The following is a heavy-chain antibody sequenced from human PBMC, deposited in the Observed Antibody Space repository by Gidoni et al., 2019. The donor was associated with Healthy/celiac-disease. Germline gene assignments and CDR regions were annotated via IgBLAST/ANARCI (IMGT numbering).Heavy chain of an antibody. J-gene: IGHJ4*02. V-gene: IGHV3-9*01. Sequence: EVQLVESGGGLVQPGRSLRLSCAASGFTFDDYAMHWVRQAPGKGLEWVSGISWNSGSIGYADSVKGRFTISRDNAKNSLYLQMNSLRAEDTALYYCAKDYSLAAAAGFVDYWGQGTLVTVSS. CDR3: AKDYSLAAAAGFVDY. CDR1: GFTFDDYA. D-gene: IGHD6-25*01. CDR2: ISWNSGSI.